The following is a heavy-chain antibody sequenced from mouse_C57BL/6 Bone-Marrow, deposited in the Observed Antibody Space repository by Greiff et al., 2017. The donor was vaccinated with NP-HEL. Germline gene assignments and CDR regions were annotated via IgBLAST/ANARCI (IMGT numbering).Heavy chain of an antibody. CDR3: ASPGAY. J-gene: IGHJ3*01. V-gene: IGHV5-17*01. Sequence: VQLQQSGGGLVKPGGSLKLSCAASGFTFSDYGMHWVRQAPEKGLVWVAYISSGSSTIYYADTVKGRFTISRDNAKNTLFLQMTSLRSEDTAMYYCASPGAYWGQGTLVTVSA. CDR2: ISSGSSTI. CDR1: GFTFSDYG.